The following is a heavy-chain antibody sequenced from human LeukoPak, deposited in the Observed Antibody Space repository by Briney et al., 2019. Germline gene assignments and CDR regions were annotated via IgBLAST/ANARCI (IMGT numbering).Heavy chain of an antibody. CDR2: IYYSGST. J-gene: IGHJ4*02. V-gene: IGHV4-59*08. Sequence: SETLSLTCTVSGGSISSYYWSWIRQPSGKGLEWIGYIYYSGSTNYNPSLKSRVTISVDTSKNQFSLKLSSVTAADTAVYYGARRGGYCSGGSCELDYWGQGTLVTVSS. D-gene: IGHD2-15*01. CDR3: ARRGGYCSGGSCELDY. CDR1: GGSISSYY.